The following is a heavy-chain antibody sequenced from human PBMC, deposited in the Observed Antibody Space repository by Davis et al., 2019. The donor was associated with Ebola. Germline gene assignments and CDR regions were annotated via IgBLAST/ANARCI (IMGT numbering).Heavy chain of an antibody. CDR1: GGSISSGDYY. Sequence: SETLSLTCTVSGGSISSGDYYWSWIRQPPGKGLEWIGYIYYSGSTYYNPSLKSRVTISVDTSKNQFSLKLSSVTAADTAVYYCARTTRGSGWFLDYWGQGTLVTASS. CDR3: ARTTRGSGWFLDY. CDR2: IYYSGST. J-gene: IGHJ4*02. D-gene: IGHD6-19*01. V-gene: IGHV4-30-4*01.